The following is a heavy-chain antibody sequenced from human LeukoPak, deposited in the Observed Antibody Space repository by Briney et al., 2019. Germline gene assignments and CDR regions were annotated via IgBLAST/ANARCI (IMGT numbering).Heavy chain of an antibody. CDR2: IKRDIDGGPT. J-gene: IGHJ4*02. V-gene: IGHV3-15*01. Sequence: GGSLRLSCAVSGFTFSQNWMSWVRQAPGKGLEWVGRIKRDIDGGPTDYAAPVKGRSTISRDDSKSTLFLQMNFLKTEDTAVYYCTTDPPGLYWGQGTLVTVSS. D-gene: IGHD3-10*01. CDR3: TTDPPGLY. CDR1: GFTFSQNW.